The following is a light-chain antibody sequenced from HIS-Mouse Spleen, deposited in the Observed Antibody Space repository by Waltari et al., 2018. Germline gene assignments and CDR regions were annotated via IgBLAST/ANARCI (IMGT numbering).Light chain of an antibody. CDR1: QGISSY. V-gene: IGKV1-9*01. CDR2: AAS. Sequence: DIQLTQSPSFLSASVGDRVTITCRASQGISSYLAWYQQKPGKAPKLLIYAASTLQSGVPSRFSGSGSVTEFTLTISSLQPEDFATYDCQQLNSYPPTFGQGTKVEIK. CDR3: QQLNSYPPT. J-gene: IGKJ1*01.